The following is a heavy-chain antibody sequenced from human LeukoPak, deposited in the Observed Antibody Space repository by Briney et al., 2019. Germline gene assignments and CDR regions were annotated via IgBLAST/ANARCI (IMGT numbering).Heavy chain of an antibody. D-gene: IGHD3-10*01. CDR3: ARSPPVRGTTRGRYFDY. J-gene: IGHJ4*02. CDR1: GFTVSSNY. CDR2: IYSGGST. V-gene: IGHV3-66*01. Sequence: PGGSLRLSCAASGFTVSSNYMSWVRQAPGKGLEWVSVIYSGGSTYYADSVKGRFTISRDNSKNTLYLQMNSLRAEDTAVYYCARSPPVRGTTRGRYFDYWGQGTLVTVSS.